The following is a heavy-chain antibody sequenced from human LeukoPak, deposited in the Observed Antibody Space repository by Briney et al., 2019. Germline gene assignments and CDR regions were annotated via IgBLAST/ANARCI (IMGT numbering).Heavy chain of an antibody. V-gene: IGHV4-59*08. CDR3: ARAKGRLGATFDY. D-gene: IGHD1-26*01. CDR2: IYYSGST. Sequence: SETLSLTCTVSGGSISSYYWSWIRQPPGKGLEWIGYIYYSGSTNYNPSLKSRVTISVDTSKNQFSLKLSSVTAADTAVYYCARAKGRLGATFDYWGQGTLVTVSS. J-gene: IGHJ4*02. CDR1: GGSISSYY.